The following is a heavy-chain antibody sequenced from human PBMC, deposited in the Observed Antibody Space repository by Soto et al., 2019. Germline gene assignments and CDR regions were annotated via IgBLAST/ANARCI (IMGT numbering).Heavy chain of an antibody. J-gene: IGHJ4*02. CDR1: GYTFTAHY. D-gene: IGHD3-22*01. CDR2: INPNSGGT. CDR3: ARDKYDSSGRDY. Sequence: GASVKVSCKASGYTFTAHYMHWVVQAPGQGLEWMGWINPNSGGTNYAQKFQGRVTMTRDTSISTAYMELSRLRSDDTAVYYCARDKYDSSGRDYWGQGTLVTSPQ. V-gene: IGHV1-2*02.